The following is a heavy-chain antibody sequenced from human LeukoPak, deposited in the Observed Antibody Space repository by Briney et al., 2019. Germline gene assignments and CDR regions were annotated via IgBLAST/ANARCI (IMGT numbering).Heavy chain of an antibody. D-gene: IGHD3-22*01. CDR1: GYTFTSYG. CDR2: ISAYNGNT. V-gene: IGHV1-18*01. Sequence: ASVKVSCKASGYTFTSYGISWVRQAPGQGLEWMGWISAYNGNTNYAQKLQGRVTMTTDTSTSTAYMELRSLRSDDTAVYYCPRDGGYYDSSGYPHFDYWGQGTLVTVSS. J-gene: IGHJ4*02. CDR3: PRDGGYYDSSGYPHFDY.